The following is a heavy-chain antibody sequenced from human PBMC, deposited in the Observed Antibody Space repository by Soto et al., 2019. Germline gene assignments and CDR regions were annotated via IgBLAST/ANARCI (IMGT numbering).Heavy chain of an antibody. V-gene: IGHV3-23*01. CDR1: GFTFSSYA. J-gene: IGHJ4*02. Sequence: EVPLLESGGGLAQPGGSLRLSCAASGFTFSSYAMSWVRQAPGKGLEWVSSINVDDSTYYANSVKGRFTISRDNSKNTVNLQMNSLRADDTAVYYCAKNYYLDNWAQGTLVTVSS. CDR3: AKNYYLDN. CDR2: INVDDST.